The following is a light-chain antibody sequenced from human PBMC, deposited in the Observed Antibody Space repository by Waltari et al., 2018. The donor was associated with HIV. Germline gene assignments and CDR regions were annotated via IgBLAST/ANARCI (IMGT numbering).Light chain of an antibody. V-gene: IGKV2-28*01. CDR2: LGS. Sequence: SELTQFPLLLFVAPGAPGSISRRSSPSPLRNNGYNYLDWYIQKPGQSPQVLIYLGSHRATGVPDRFSGSGSGTDFTLKINRVEAEDVGVYFCMQSLQTPRTFGQGTKVEMK. J-gene: IGKJ1*01. CDR3: MQSLQTPRT. CDR1: PSPLRNNGYNY.